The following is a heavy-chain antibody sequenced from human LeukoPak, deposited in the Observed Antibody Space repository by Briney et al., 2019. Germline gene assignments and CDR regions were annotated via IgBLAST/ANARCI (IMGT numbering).Heavy chain of an antibody. Sequence: PGGSLRLSCAASGFTFSSYAMSWVRQAPGKGLEWVSAMSGSGGSTYYADSVKGRFTISRDNSKNTLYLQMNSLRAEDTAVYYCAKVGSSSLWYCDYWGQGTLVTVSS. D-gene: IGHD6-13*01. V-gene: IGHV3-23*01. J-gene: IGHJ4*02. CDR2: MSGSGGST. CDR1: GFTFSSYA. CDR3: AKVGSSSLWYCDY.